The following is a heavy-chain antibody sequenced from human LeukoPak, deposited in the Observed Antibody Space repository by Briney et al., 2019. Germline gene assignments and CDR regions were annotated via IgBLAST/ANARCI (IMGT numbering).Heavy chain of an antibody. V-gene: IGHV1-2*02. Sequence: ASVKVSCKASGYTFTGYYMHWVRQAPGQGLEWMGWINPNSGGTNYAQKFQGRVTMTRDTSISTAYMELSRLRSDDTAVYYCARDPGIAAAGARGGHWYFDLWGRGTLVTVSS. D-gene: IGHD6-13*01. CDR1: GYTFTGYY. J-gene: IGHJ2*01. CDR3: ARDPGIAAAGARGGHWYFDL. CDR2: INPNSGGT.